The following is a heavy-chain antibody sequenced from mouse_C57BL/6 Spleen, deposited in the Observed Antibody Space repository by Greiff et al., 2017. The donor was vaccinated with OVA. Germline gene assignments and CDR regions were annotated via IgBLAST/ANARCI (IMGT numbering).Heavy chain of an antibody. CDR2: IYPGDGDT. D-gene: IGHD2-5*01. Sequence: VQLQQSGPELVKPGASVKISCKASGYAFSSSWMNWVKQRPGKGLEWIGRIYPGDGDTNYNGKFKGKATLTADKSSSTAYMQLSSLTSEDSAVYFCAINSNYDAMDYWGQGTLVTVSS. CDR1: GYAFSSSW. CDR3: AINSNYDAMDY. J-gene: IGHJ4*01. V-gene: IGHV1-82*01.